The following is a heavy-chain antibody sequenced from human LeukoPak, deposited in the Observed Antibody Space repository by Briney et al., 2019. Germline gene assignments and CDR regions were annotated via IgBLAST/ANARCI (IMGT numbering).Heavy chain of an antibody. Sequence: ASVKVSCKVSGYTLTELSMHWVRQAPGKGLEGMGGFDPEDGETIYAQKFQGRVTMTEDTSTDTAYMELSSLRSEDTAVYYCATEFRGSFDFDYWGQGTLVTVSS. D-gene: IGHD1-26*01. CDR3: ATEFRGSFDFDY. V-gene: IGHV1-24*01. J-gene: IGHJ4*02. CDR2: FDPEDGET. CDR1: GYTLTELS.